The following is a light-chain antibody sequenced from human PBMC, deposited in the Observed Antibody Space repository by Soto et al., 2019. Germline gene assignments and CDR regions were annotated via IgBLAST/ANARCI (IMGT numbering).Light chain of an antibody. CDR1: SSDVGDYNY. Sequence: QSALTQPASVSGSPGQSITISCTGSSSDVGDYNYVSWYQQHPDKAPKLMIYDVSNRPSGVSDRFSGSKSGNTASLTISGLQAEDEADYYCSSYSGSITSVLFGGGTKLTVL. CDR3: SSYSGSITSVL. V-gene: IGLV2-14*01. CDR2: DVS. J-gene: IGLJ2*01.